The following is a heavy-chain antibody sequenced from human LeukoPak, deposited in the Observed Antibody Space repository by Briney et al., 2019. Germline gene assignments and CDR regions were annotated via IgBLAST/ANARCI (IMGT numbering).Heavy chain of an antibody. CDR1: GYTFTSYG. Sequence: ASVKVSCKASGYTFTSYGIGWVRQAPGQGLEWMGWISAYNGNTNYAQKFQGGVTMTTDTSTSTAYMELRSLRSDDTAVYYCARVDSSSWYSHGDEYFQHWGQGTLVTVSS. D-gene: IGHD6-13*01. CDR2: ISAYNGNT. V-gene: IGHV1-18*01. J-gene: IGHJ1*01. CDR3: ARVDSSSWYSHGDEYFQH.